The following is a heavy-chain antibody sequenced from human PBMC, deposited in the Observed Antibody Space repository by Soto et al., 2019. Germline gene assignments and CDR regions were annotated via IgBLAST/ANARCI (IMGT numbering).Heavy chain of an antibody. CDR3: ARVWGSYRFGLDY. Sequence: SETLSLTCAVSGGSISSSNWWSWARQPPGKGLEWIGEIYHSGSTNYNPSLKSRVTISVDKSKNQFSLKLSSVTAADTAVYYCARVWGSYRFGLDYWGQGTLVTVSS. V-gene: IGHV4-4*02. CDR1: GGSISSSNW. J-gene: IGHJ4*02. CDR2: IYHSGST. D-gene: IGHD3-16*02.